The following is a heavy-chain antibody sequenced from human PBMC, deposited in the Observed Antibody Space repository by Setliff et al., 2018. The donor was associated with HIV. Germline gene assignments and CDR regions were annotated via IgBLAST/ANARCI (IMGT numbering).Heavy chain of an antibody. CDR1: GFTFSSYA. CDR3: AKDLDGLYYMDV. J-gene: IGHJ6*03. D-gene: IGHD1-1*01. Sequence: GGSLRLSCRASGFTFSSYAMTWVRQAPGKGLEWVSVIYSGGYSTYYADSVKGRFTISRDNSKNTLYLQMNSLRAEDTAIYYCAKDLDGLYYMDVWGTGTTVTVSS. CDR2: IYSGGYST. V-gene: IGHV3-23*03.